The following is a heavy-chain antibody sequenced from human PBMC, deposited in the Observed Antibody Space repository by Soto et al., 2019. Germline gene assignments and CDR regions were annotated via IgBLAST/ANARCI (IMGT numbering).Heavy chain of an antibody. CDR1: GGSISSSSYY. Sequence: QLQLQESGPGLVKPSETLSLTCTVSGGSISSSSYYWGWIRQPPGKGLEWIGSIYYSGSTYYNPSLQSRVTISVDTSKNQCSLKLSSVTAADTAVYYCARQTLYYDYIWGSYRYGGYFDYWGQGTLVTVSS. D-gene: IGHD3-16*02. CDR3: ARQTLYYDYIWGSYRYGGYFDY. V-gene: IGHV4-39*01. CDR2: IYYSGST. J-gene: IGHJ4*02.